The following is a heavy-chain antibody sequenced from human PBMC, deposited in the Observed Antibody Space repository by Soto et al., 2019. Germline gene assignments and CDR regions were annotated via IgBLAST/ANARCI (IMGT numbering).Heavy chain of an antibody. J-gene: IGHJ6*02. Sequence: GGSLRLSCAVSGFIFSIYAMYWVRHAPGKGLEWVAFISYDGNNKYYAGSVKGRFTIFRDNSKNTLYLQMSSLRPEDTALYYCAREGRPATAFGVAKAGMDFWGQGTTVTVSS. CDR1: GFIFSIYA. CDR3: AREGRPATAFGVAKAGMDF. V-gene: IGHV3-30-3*01. D-gene: IGHD3-3*01. CDR2: ISYDGNNK.